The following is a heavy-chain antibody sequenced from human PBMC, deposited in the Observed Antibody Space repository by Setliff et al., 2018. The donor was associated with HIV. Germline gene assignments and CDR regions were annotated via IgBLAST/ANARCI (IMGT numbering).Heavy chain of an antibody. CDR2: IRYDDTYK. V-gene: IGHV3-30*02. J-gene: IGHJ4*02. CDR1: GFTFSYYG. CDR3: TKNLCRSPWSPLDY. Sequence: GGSLRLSCATSGFTFSYYGMHWVRQAPGKGLEWVAFIRYDDTYKYYADSVKGRFTISRDNSKNTLYLQMNSLRAEDTAVYYCTKNLCRSPWSPLDYWGQGTLVTVSS. D-gene: IGHD2-2*01.